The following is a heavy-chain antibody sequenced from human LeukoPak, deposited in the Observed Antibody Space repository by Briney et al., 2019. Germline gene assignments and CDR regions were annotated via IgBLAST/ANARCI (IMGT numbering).Heavy chain of an antibody. CDR2: FDPEDGET. CDR1: GYTLTELS. J-gene: IGHJ4*02. D-gene: IGHD3-10*01. CDR3: ATVTYYGSGSSFDY. Sequence: ASEKVSCKVSGYTLTELSMHWVRQAPGKGLEWMGGFDPEDGETIYAQKFQGRVTMTEDTSTDTAYMELSSLRSEDTAVYYCATVTYYGSGSSFDYWGQGTLVTVSS. V-gene: IGHV1-24*01.